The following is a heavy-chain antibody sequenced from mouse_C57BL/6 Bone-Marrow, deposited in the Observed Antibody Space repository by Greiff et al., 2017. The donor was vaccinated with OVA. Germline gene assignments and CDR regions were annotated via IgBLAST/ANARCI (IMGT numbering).Heavy chain of an antibody. CDR3: ARECYDGSFDY. CDR2: ISSGGSYT. J-gene: IGHJ2*01. D-gene: IGHD1-1*01. V-gene: IGHV5-6*01. Sequence: VQLKESGGDLVKPGGSLKLSCAASGFTFSSYGMSWVRQTPDKRLEWVATISSGGSYTYYPESVKGRFTITRDNANNTLYRQMSSLKSEDTAVYYCARECYDGSFDYWGQGTTLTVSS. CDR1: GFTFSSYG.